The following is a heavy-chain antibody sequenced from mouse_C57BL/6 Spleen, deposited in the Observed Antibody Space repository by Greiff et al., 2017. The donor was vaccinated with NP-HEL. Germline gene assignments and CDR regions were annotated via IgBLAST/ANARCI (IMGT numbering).Heavy chain of an antibody. D-gene: IGHD1-1*01. Sequence: QVQLKQPGAELVKPGASVKLSCKASGYTFTSYWMHWVKQRPGQGLEWIGMIHPNSGSTNYNEKFKSKATLTVDKSSSTAYMQLSSLTSEDSAVYYCARFQIYYYGSSYGYFDVWGTGTTVTVSS. CDR1: GYTFTSYW. CDR2: IHPNSGST. V-gene: IGHV1-64*01. J-gene: IGHJ1*03. CDR3: ARFQIYYYGSSYGYFDV.